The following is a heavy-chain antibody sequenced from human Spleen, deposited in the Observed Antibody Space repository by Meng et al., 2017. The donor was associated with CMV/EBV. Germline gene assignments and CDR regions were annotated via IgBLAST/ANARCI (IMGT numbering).Heavy chain of an antibody. CDR1: GFTFSTYA. CDR2: IYNGVATT. Sequence: GESLKISCAASGFTFSTYAMSWVRQAPGKGLEWVSVIYNGVATTYYTDSVKGRFAISRDNSKNTLYLQMNSLRAEDTAVYYCATHGHYGLDYWGQGTLVTVSS. CDR3: ATHGHYGLDY. V-gene: IGHV3-23*03. D-gene: IGHD3-3*01. J-gene: IGHJ4*02.